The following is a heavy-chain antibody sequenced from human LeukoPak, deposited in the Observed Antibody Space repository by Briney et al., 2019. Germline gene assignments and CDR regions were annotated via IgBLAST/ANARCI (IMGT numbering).Heavy chain of an antibody. V-gene: IGHV3-23*01. CDR2: ISGSGGST. J-gene: IGHJ4*02. D-gene: IGHD1-26*01. Sequence: GGSLRLSCAASGITSNRFAMSWVRHAPGKGLEWVSAISGSGGSTYYADSVKGRFTISRDNSKNTLYLQMNSLRAEDTAVYYCAKDLGASTDYWGQGTLVTVSS. CDR3: AKDLGASTDY. CDR1: GITSNRFA.